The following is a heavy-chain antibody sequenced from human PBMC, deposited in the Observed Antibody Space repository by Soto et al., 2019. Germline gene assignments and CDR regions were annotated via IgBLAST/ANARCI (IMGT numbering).Heavy chain of an antibody. CDR1: GDTFSVYS. D-gene: IGHD3-10*01. J-gene: IGHJ4*02. V-gene: IGHV1-69*04. CDR3: ATSYGSGYRAFDY. Sequence: QVQLVQSGAEVKRPGSSVKVSCKASGDTFSVYSINWVRQAPGLGLEWMGRVNPILSMSNYAQRFQGRVTMTADKSTSTAYMELSGLRSEDRAMYYCATSYGSGYRAFDYWGQGALVTVSS. CDR2: VNPILSMS.